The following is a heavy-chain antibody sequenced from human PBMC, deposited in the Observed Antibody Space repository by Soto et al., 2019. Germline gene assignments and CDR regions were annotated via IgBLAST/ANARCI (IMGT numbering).Heavy chain of an antibody. CDR2: IWYDGSNK. D-gene: IGHD3-3*01. Sequence: GGSLRLSCAASGFTFSSYGMHWVRQAPGKGLEWVAVIWYDGSNKYYADSVKGRFTISRDNSKSTLYLQMDSLRAEDAAVYYCARVFWNGYFKYFDCWGPGTLVTVSS. V-gene: IGHV3-33*01. CDR1: GFTFSSYG. CDR3: ARVFWNGYFKYFDC. J-gene: IGHJ4*02.